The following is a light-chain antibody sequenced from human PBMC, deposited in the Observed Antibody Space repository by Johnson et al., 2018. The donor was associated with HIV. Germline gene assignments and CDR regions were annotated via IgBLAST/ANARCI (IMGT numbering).Light chain of an antibody. CDR1: SSNIGNNY. J-gene: IGLJ1*01. Sequence: QSVLTQPPSVSAAPGQKVTISCSGSSSNIGNNYVSWYQQLPGTAPKPLIYENNKRPSGIPDRFSGSKFGTSATLGITGLQTGDEADYYCGTWDSSLNACYVFVTGTKVNGL. CDR3: GTWDSSLNACYV. CDR2: ENN. V-gene: IGLV1-51*02.